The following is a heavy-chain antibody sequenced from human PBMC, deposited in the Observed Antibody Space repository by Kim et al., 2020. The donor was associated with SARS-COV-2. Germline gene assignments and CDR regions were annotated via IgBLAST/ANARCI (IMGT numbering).Heavy chain of an antibody. V-gene: IGHV3-66*02. J-gene: IGHJ6*02. CDR1: GFTVSSNY. CDR3: ARGPLYSGSHHGDYYYYGMDV. CDR2: IYSGGST. Sequence: GGSLRLSCAASGFTVSSNYMSWVRQAPGKGLEWVSVIYSGGSTYYADSVKGRFTISRDNSKNTLYLQMNSLRAEDTAVYYCARGPLYSGSHHGDYYYYGMDVWGQGTTVTVSS. D-gene: IGHD1-26*01.